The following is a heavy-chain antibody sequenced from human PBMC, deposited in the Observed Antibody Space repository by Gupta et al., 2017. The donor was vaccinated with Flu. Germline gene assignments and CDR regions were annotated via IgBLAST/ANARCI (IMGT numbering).Heavy chain of an antibody. CDR2: IWYDGSNK. V-gene: IGHV3-33*01. CDR3: ARDAYYYDSSGYFDY. J-gene: IGHJ4*02. D-gene: IGHD3-22*01. CDR1: GFTFSSYG. Sequence: QVQLVESGGGVVQPGRSLRLSCAASGFTFSSYGMHWVRQAPGKGLEWVAVIWYDGSNKYYADSVKGRFTISRDNSKNTLYLQMNSLRAEDTAVYYCARDAYYYDSSGYFDYWGQGTLVTVSS.